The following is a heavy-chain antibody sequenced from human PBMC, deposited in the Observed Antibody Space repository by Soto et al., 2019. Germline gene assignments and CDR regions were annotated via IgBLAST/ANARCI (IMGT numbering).Heavy chain of an antibody. V-gene: IGHV1-8*01. D-gene: IGHD3-9*01. J-gene: IGHJ4*02. CDR2: MNPNSGNT. Sequence: GASVKVSCKASGYTFTSYDINWVRQATGQGLEWMGWMNPNSGNTGYAQKFQGRVTMTRNTSISTAYMELSSLRSEDTAVYYCARGKLRYFDWLSEADYWGQGTLVTVSS. CDR3: ARGKLRYFDWLSEADY. CDR1: GYTFTSYD.